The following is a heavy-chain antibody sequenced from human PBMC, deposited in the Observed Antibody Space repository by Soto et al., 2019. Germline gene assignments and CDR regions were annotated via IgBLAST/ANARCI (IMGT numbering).Heavy chain of an antibody. CDR1: GFTFSSYW. J-gene: IGHJ4*02. V-gene: IGHV3-74*01. CDR3: IRGDRDRYDGHGYLGRH. D-gene: IGHD3-22*01. CDR2: INIDGSRI. Sequence: EVQLVESGGGLVQPGGSLRLSCAASGFTFSSYWMHWVRQAPGKGLVWVSRINIDGSRISYADSVKGRCTISRDNAKNTLYMEMNSLGVEDTAVYYCIRGDRDRYDGHGYLGRHWGQGTLVTVST.